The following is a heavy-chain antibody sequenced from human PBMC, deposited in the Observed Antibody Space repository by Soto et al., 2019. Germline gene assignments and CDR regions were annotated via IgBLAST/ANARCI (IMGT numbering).Heavy chain of an antibody. CDR1: GDSISRYY. CDR3: TSSNIAAAGFYYYGMDV. V-gene: IGHV4-59*01. Sequence: PSETLSLTCIVSGDSISRYYWSWIRQPPGKGLEWIGYIDYSGSTNYNSSLKSRVTISIDTAKNHFSLRLSSVTAADTAVYYCTSSNIAAAGFYYYGMDVWGRGTTVTVSS. J-gene: IGHJ6*02. D-gene: IGHD6-13*01. CDR2: IDYSGST.